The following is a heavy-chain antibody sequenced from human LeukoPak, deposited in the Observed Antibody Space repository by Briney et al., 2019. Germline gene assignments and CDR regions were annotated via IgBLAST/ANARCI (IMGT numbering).Heavy chain of an antibody. J-gene: IGHJ4*02. CDR1: GFTFDDYA. CDR3: AKDMFGHQFAGMAAGDY. Sequence: PGGSLRLSCAASGFTFDDYAMHWVRQAPGKGLEWVSGISWNSGSIGYADSVKGRFTISRDNAKNSLYLQMNSLRAEDTALYYCAKDMFGHQFAGMAAGDYWGQGTLVTVSS. V-gene: IGHV3-9*01. D-gene: IGHD3-16*01. CDR2: ISWNSGSI.